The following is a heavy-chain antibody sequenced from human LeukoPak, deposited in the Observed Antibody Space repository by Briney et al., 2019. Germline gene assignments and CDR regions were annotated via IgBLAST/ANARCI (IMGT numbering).Heavy chain of an antibody. CDR2: IYYSGST. V-gene: IGHV4-31*03. Sequence: PSETLSLTCTVSGGSISSGGYYWSWIRQHPGKGLEWIGYIYYSGSTHYNPSLKSRVTISVDTSKNQFSLKLSSVTAADTAVYYCARDYYDSSGYYRYFDYWGQGTLVTVSS. D-gene: IGHD3-22*01. CDR1: GGSISSGGYY. CDR3: ARDYYDSSGYYRYFDY. J-gene: IGHJ4*02.